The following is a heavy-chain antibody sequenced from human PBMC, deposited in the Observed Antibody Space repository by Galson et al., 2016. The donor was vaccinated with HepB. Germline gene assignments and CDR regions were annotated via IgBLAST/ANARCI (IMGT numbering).Heavy chain of an antibody. Sequence: SLRLSCAASGFTFSSYWMSWVRQAPGKGLEWVANIRQDGSEKYYVGSVKGRFTISRDNAKNSLYLHMHSLRAEDTAVYYCARVAHYDLLTGSIKGARYYFDYWGQGTLVTVSS. V-gene: IGHV3-7*01. CDR1: GFTFSSYW. D-gene: IGHD3-9*01. J-gene: IGHJ4*02. CDR2: IRQDGSEK. CDR3: ARVAHYDLLTGSIKGARYYFDY.